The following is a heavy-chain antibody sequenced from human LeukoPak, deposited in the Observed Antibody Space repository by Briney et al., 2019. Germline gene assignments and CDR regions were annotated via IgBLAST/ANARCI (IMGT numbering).Heavy chain of an antibody. CDR3: AREKYQLELRRVGMDV. D-gene: IGHD1-7*01. J-gene: IGHJ6*02. CDR1: GDSVSSNSAA. V-gene: IGHV6-1*01. CDR2: TYYRSKWYN. Sequence: SQTLSLTCAISGDSVSSNSAAWNWIRQSPSRGLEWLGRTYYRSKWYNDYAVSVKSRITINPDTSKNLFSLQLNSVTPEDTAVYYCAREKYQLELRRVGMDVWGQGTTVTVSS.